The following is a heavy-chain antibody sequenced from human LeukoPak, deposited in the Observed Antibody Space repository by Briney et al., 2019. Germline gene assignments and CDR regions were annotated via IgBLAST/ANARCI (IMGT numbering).Heavy chain of an antibody. Sequence: GGFLRLSCAASGFTFSNYWMNWVRQAPGKGLEWVANIKQDGSAKYYVDSVKGRFTISRDNAKNSLYLQMNSLGAEDTAVYYCARTIREQWLTIDYWGQGPLVTFSS. J-gene: IGHJ4*02. V-gene: IGHV3-7*04. D-gene: IGHD6-19*01. CDR3: ARTIREQWLTIDY. CDR2: IKQDGSAK. CDR1: GFTFSNYW.